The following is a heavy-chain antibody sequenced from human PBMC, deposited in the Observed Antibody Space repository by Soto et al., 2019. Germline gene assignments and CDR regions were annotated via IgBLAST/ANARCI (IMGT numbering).Heavy chain of an antibody. CDR1: GGTFSSYA. D-gene: IGHD6-19*01. CDR3: ARVWGVAVAGTTYYYYGMDV. V-gene: IGHV1-69*13. CDR2: IIPIFGTA. J-gene: IGHJ6*02. Sequence: GASVKDSCKASGGTFSSYAISWVRQAPGQGLEWMGGIIPIFGTANYAQKFQGRVTITADESTSTAYMELSSLRSEDTAVYYCARVWGVAVAGTTYYYYGMDVWGQGTTVTVSS.